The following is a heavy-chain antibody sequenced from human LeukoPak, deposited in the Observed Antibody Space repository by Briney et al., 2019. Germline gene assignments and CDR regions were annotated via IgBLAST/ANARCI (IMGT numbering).Heavy chain of an antibody. D-gene: IGHD3-22*01. Sequence: ASVKVSCQASGYTFTSYYMHWVRQAPGQGLEWMGIINPSGGCTSYAQKFQGRVTMTSDRSTSTVNMKLTSLRSEDTAGYYCARGPRLGRSSGYYYLNYWGQGTLVTVSS. CDR2: INPSGGCT. J-gene: IGHJ4*02. CDR3: ARGPRLGRSSGYYYLNY. V-gene: IGHV1-46*01. CDR1: GYTFTSYY.